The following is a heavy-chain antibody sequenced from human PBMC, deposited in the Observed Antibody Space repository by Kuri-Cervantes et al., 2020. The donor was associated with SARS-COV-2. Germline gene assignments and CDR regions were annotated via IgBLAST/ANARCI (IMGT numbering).Heavy chain of an antibody. CDR2: IYTSGST. Sequence: SETLSLTCTVSGGSISSYYWSWIRQPAGKGLEWIGRIYTSGSTNYNPSLKSRVTMSVDTSKNQFSLKLSSVTAADTAVYYCARWQKYGSGSYSDAFDIWGQGTMVTVSS. J-gene: IGHJ3*02. CDR1: GGSISSYY. CDR3: ARWQKYGSGSYSDAFDI. V-gene: IGHV4-4*07. D-gene: IGHD3-10*01.